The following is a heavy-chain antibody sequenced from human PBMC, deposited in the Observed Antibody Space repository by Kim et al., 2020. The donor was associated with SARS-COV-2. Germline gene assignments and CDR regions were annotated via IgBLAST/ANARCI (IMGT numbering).Heavy chain of an antibody. D-gene: IGHD3-16*01. V-gene: IGHV3-33*06. J-gene: IGHJ6*01. CDR1: GFTFSNYG. Sequence: GGSLRLSCAASGFTFSNYGMHWVRQAPGKGLEWVAVIWYDGSNTYYADSVKGRFTISRDNSKNTLYLQMNSLRAEDTAVYYCAKDRSALNVLGFYSGMD. CDR3: AKDRSALNVLGFYSGMD. CDR2: IWYDGSNT.